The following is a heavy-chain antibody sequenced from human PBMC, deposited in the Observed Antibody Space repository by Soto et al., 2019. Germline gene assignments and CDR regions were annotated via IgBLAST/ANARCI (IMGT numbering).Heavy chain of an antibody. V-gene: IGHV4-39*01. Sequence: QLQLQESGPGLVKPSETLSLTCTVSGGSIRSVSYYWGWIRQPPGKGLEWIGSLSSSGSTSYNPSLKSRVTISVDTSKNQFSLKLTSVTAADTAVYYCARQIVGLGMYYFAYWGQGSLVTVSS. D-gene: IGHD2-21*01. CDR2: LSSSGST. CDR3: ARQIVGLGMYYFAY. J-gene: IGHJ4*02. CDR1: GGSIRSVSYY.